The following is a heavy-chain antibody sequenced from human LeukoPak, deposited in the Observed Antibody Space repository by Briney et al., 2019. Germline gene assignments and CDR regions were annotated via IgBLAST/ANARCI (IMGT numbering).Heavy chain of an antibody. CDR1: GFTFSGSA. CDR2: IKDKAHNYAT. D-gene: IGHD5-24*01. Sequence: GGSLRLSCAASGFTFSGSAIHWVRQASGKGLEWVGHIKDKAHNYATSYGVSLKGRVTVSRDDSKNTAYLQMNSLKVEDTAVYYYTARDGYVGYWGQGTLVTVSS. CDR3: TARDGYVGY. J-gene: IGHJ4*02. V-gene: IGHV3-73*01.